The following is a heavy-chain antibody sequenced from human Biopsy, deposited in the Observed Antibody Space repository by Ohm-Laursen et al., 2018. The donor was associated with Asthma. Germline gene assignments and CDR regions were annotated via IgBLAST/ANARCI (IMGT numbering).Heavy chain of an antibody. CDR1: GYTFNSAS. Sequence: GASVKVSCNTSGYTFNSASITWVRQAPGQGLEWMGWISVYNGNTKVAQKLQDRVTMITDTSTSTAYMELRSLRSDDTAVYFCARAVDYSHYYGIDVWGQGTTVTAS. CDR3: ARAVDYSHYYGIDV. V-gene: IGHV1-18*01. J-gene: IGHJ6*02. D-gene: IGHD3-10*01. CDR2: ISVYNGNT.